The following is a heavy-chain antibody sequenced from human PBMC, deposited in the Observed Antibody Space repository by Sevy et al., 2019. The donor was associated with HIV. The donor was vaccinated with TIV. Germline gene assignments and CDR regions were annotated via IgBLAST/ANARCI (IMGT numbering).Heavy chain of an antibody. CDR2: ISGRSSYI. CDR1: GFTFSDYY. CDR3: ARDGGCSSTSCLLYFDS. D-gene: IGHD2-2*01. V-gene: IGHV3-21*06. J-gene: IGHJ4*02. Sequence: GGSLRLSCAASGFTFSDYYMNWVRQAPGKGLEWVSSISGRSSYIHYADSVRGRFTISRDKAKNSLYLQMNSLRADDTAVYFCARDGGCSSTSCLLYFDSWGQGALVTVSS.